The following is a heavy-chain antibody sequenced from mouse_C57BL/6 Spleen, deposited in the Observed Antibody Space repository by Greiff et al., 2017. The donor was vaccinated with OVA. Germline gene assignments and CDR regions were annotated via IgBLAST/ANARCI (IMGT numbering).Heavy chain of an antibody. J-gene: IGHJ1*03. Sequence: VQLQQSGAELVKPGASVKLSCTASGFNIKDYYMHWVKQRTEQGLEWIGRIDPEDGETKYAPKFQGKATLTADTASNTAYLQLSSLTSEDTAVYYCARSHDGSSRYFDVWGTGTTVTVSS. CDR3: ARSHDGSSRYFDV. CDR2: IDPEDGET. V-gene: IGHV14-2*01. CDR1: GFNIKDYY. D-gene: IGHD1-1*01.